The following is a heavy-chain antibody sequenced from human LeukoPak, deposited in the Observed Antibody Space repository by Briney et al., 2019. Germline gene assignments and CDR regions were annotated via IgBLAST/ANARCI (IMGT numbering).Heavy chain of an antibody. CDR2: TNDNGDNT. Sequence: PGGSLRLSCAASGFDFHIYAMSWVRQAPGKGLEGVSGTNDNGDNTNHADSVKGRFTISRDNSKNTLYLQMNSLRADDTAIYYCAKDRHGIVGLTPFEYWGQGTRVTVSS. CDR1: GFDFHIYA. J-gene: IGHJ4*02. CDR3: AKDRHGIVGLTPFEY. D-gene: IGHD1-26*01. V-gene: IGHV3-23*01.